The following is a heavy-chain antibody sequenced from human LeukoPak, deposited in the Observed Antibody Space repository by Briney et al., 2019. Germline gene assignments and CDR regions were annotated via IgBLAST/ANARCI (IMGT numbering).Heavy chain of an antibody. CDR2: ISSSSSYI. J-gene: IGHJ3*02. V-gene: IGHV3-21*01. CDR1: GFIFSSYS. Sequence: GGSLRLSCAGAGFIFSSYSMNWVRQAPGKGLEWVSSISSSSSYIYYADSVKGRFTISRDNAKNSLYLQMNSLRAEDTAVYYCARDFYDSSGYYSYAFDIWGQGTMVTVSS. CDR3: ARDFYDSSGYYSYAFDI. D-gene: IGHD3-22*01.